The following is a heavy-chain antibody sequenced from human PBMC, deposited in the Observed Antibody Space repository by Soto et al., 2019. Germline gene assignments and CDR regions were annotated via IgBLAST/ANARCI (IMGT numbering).Heavy chain of an antibody. Sequence: GGSLRLSCAASGFPFINFAMSWVRQSPGKGLEWVSAISGTGSRTWYADSVRGRFTVSRDNSKNTLYLQMNSLRDEDTAVYYCAKFGAPGSNFQYDYLGPRALVTVSS. CDR3: AKFGAPGSNFQYDY. CDR2: ISGTGSRT. V-gene: IGHV3-23*01. J-gene: IGHJ4*02. CDR1: GFPFINFA. D-gene: IGHD3-10*01.